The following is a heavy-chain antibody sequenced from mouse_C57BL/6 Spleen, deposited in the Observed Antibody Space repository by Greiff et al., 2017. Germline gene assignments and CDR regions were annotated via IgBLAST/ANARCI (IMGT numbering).Heavy chain of an antibody. V-gene: IGHV10-1*01. Sequence: EPGGGLVQPKGSLKLSCAASGFSFNTYAMNWVRQAPGKGLEWVARIRSKSNNYATYYADSVKDRFTISRDDSESMLYLQMNNLKTEDTAMYYCVRTGVYYGYFEVWGTGTTVTVSS. J-gene: IGHJ1*03. CDR2: IRSKSNNYAT. CDR3: VRTGVYYGYFEV. CDR1: GFSFNTYA.